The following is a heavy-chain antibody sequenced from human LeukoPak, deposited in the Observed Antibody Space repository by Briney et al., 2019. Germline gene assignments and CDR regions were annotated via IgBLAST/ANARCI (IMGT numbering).Heavy chain of an antibody. V-gene: IGHV4-34*01. CDR1: GGSFSGYY. CDR3: ARARNYCGGDCYSRGYYYYMDV. Sequence: SETLSLTCAVYGGSFSGYYWSWIRQPPGKGLEWIGEINHSGSTNYNPSLKSRVTISVDTSKNQFSLKLSSVTAADTAVYYCARARNYCGGDCYSRGYYYYMDVWGKGTTVTVSS. CDR2: INHSGST. D-gene: IGHD2-21*02. J-gene: IGHJ6*03.